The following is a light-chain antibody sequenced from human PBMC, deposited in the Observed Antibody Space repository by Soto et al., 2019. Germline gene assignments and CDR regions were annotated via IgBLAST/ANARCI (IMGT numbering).Light chain of an antibody. CDR1: SGDVGGYNY. CDR3: SSFGGMYSYV. V-gene: IGLV2-11*01. J-gene: IGLJ1*01. Sequence: QSALTQPHSVSGSPGQSVTISCTGTSGDVGGYNYVSWYQQHSGKAPKLLIYDVNKRPSGVPNRFSASKSGNTASLTIAGLLADDEAYYYCSSFGGMYSYVFGSGTKLTVL. CDR2: DVN.